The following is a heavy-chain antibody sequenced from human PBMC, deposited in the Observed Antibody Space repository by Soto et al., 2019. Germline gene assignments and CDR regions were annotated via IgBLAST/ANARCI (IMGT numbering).Heavy chain of an antibody. CDR1: GYTFTSYY. CDR2: INPSGGST. V-gene: IGHV1-46*01. CDR3: AREGIAAADYYGMDV. Sequence: ASVKVSCKASGYTFTSYYMHWVRQAPGQGLEWMGIINPSGGSTSYAQKFQGRVTMTRDTSTSTVYMELSSLRSEDTAVYYCAREGIAAADYYGMDVWGQGTTVTVSS. D-gene: IGHD6-13*01. J-gene: IGHJ6*02.